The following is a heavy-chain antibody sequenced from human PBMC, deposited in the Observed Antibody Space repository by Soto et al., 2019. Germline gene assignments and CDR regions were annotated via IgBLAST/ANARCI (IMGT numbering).Heavy chain of an antibody. V-gene: IGHV1-46*01. CDR3: ASGSVAGKGYYYYGMDV. J-gene: IGHJ6*02. CDR1: GYTFTSYY. Sequence: VASVKVSCKASGYTFTSYYMHWVRQAPGQGLEWMGIINPSGGSTSYAQKFQGRVTMTRDTSTSTVYMELSSLRSEDTAVYYCASGSVAGKGYYYYGMDVWGQGTTVTVSS. CDR2: INPSGGST. D-gene: IGHD6-19*01.